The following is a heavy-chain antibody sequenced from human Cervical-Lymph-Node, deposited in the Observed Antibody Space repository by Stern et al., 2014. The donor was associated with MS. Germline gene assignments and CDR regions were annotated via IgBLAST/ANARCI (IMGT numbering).Heavy chain of an antibody. CDR3: AREGRSTVTTAAAY. CDR1: GYPFSAYY. CDR2: INGPTGEP. V-gene: IGHV1-2*06. Sequence: DQLVESGTEVKKPGASVKVSCKASGYPFSAYYVHWVRQAPGQGLEWMGRINGPTGEPNYAQKCQGRVTMDRDPSISTAYLELASLRSDDTAVYYCAREGRSTVTTAAAYWGQGTLVTVSS. J-gene: IGHJ4*02. D-gene: IGHD4-17*01.